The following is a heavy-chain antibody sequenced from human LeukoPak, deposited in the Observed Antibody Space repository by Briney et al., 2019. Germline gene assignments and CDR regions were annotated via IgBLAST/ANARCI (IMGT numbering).Heavy chain of an antibody. CDR1: GGSISSGSYY. Sequence: SETLSLACTVSGGSISSGSYYWSWIRQPAGKGLEWIGRIYTSGSTNYNPSLKSRVTISVDTSKNQFSLKLSSVTAADTAVYYCARFGVTRSRGHRDYWGQGTLVTVSS. CDR3: ARFGVTRSRGHRDY. J-gene: IGHJ4*02. V-gene: IGHV4-61*02. D-gene: IGHD3-3*01. CDR2: IYTSGST.